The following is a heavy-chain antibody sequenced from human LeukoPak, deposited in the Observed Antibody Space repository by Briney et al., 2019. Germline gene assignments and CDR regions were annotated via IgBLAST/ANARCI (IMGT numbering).Heavy chain of an antibody. V-gene: IGHV3-21*01. D-gene: IGHD5-18*01. CDR1: GFTFSTYS. CDR2: ITSSSYI. Sequence: PGGSLRLSCAASGFTFSTYSMNWVRQAPGKGLEWVSSITSSSYIYYADSVKGRFTISRDNAKNSLYLQMNSLRAEDTAVYYCASRDGSYGWYYYGMDVWGQGTTVTVSS. CDR3: ASRDGSYGWYYYGMDV. J-gene: IGHJ6*02.